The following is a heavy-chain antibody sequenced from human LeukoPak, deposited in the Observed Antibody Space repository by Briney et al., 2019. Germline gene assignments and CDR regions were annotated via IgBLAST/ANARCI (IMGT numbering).Heavy chain of an antibody. CDR2: ISGSAGST. Sequence: GGSLRLSCGASGFTFSSYAMSWVRQAPGKGLEWVSAISGSAGSTHYADSVKGRFTISRDNSKNTLNLQMNSLRADDTAVYYCAKTRALLWFGESTFDYWGQGTLVTVSS. CDR3: AKTRALLWFGESTFDY. CDR1: GFTFSSYA. V-gene: IGHV3-23*01. J-gene: IGHJ4*02. D-gene: IGHD3-10*01.